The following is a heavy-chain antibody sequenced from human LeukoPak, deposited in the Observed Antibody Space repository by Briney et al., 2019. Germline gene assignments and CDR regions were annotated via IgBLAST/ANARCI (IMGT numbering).Heavy chain of an antibody. CDR3: ARDKEQWLVRVRGYYYYYYMDV. J-gene: IGHJ6*03. V-gene: IGHV3-48*03. D-gene: IGHD6-19*01. CDR2: ISSSGSTI. CDR1: GFTFSSYE. Sequence: QPGGSLTLSCAASGFTFSSYEMNWVRQAPGKGLEWVSYISSSGSTIYYADSVKGRFTISRDNAKNSLYLQMNSLRAEDTAVYYCARDKEQWLVRVRGYYYYYYMDVWGKGTTVTVSS.